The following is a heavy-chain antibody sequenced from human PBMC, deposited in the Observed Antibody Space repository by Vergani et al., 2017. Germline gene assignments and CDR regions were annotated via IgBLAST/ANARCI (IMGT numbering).Heavy chain of an antibody. V-gene: IGHV3-23*04. J-gene: IGHJ3*01. CDR1: GFTFRNYA. Sequence: VQLVESGGGVVQPGRSLRLSCAASGFTFRNYAMTWVRQAPGKGLEWVSIISDNGGTTYYADSVKGRFTISRDNSKDTLYLQMSSLRAEDTAVYYCVRDVRVSRTWGQGTLVAVSS. CDR2: ISDNGGTT. CDR3: VRDVRVSRT.